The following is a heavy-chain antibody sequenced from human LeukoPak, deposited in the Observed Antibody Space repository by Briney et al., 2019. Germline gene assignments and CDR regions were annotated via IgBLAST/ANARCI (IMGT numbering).Heavy chain of an antibody. D-gene: IGHD3-9*01. J-gene: IGHJ3*02. CDR3: ARSHGSLRYFYQAFDI. CDR1: GGSISSYY. CDR2: IYYSGST. Sequence: SETLSLTCTVSGGSISSYYWSWIRQPPGKGLEWIGYIYYSGSTNYNPSLKSRVTISVDTSKNQFSLKLSSVTAADTAVYYCARSHGSLRYFYQAFDIWGQGTMVTVSS. V-gene: IGHV4-59*01.